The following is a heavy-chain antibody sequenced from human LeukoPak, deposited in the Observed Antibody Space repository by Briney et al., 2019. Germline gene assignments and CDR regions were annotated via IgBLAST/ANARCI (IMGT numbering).Heavy chain of an antibody. CDR2: INHSGST. CDR1: GGSFSGYY. J-gene: IGHJ4*02. D-gene: IGHD4-17*01. Sequence: SETLSLTCAVYGGSFSGYYWSWIRQPPGKGLEWIGEINHSGSTNYNPPLKSRVTISVDTSKNQFSLKLSSVTAADTAVYYCARAPRVSTVDFDYWGQGTLVTVSS. V-gene: IGHV4-34*01. CDR3: ARAPRVSTVDFDY.